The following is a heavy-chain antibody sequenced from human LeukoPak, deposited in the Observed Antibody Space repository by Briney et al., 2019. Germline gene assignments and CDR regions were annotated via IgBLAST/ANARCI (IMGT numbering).Heavy chain of an antibody. D-gene: IGHD3-22*01. CDR3: ARERGYYDSSGYPLYPEYFQH. J-gene: IGHJ1*01. CDR2: ISSSSTI. Sequence: GGSLRLSCAASGFTFSSYSMNWVRQAPGKGLEWVSYISSSSTIYYADSVKGRFTISRDNAKNSLYLQMNSLRAEDTAVYYCARERGYYDSSGYPLYPEYFQHWGQGTLVTVSS. CDR1: GFTFSSYS. V-gene: IGHV3-48*04.